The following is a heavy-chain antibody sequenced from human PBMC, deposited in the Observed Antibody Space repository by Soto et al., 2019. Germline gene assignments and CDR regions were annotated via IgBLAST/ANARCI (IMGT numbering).Heavy chain of an antibody. J-gene: IGHJ6*02. CDR2: IYYSGST. Sequence: SETLSLTCTVSGGSISSYYWSWIRQPPGKGLEWIGYIYYSGSTNYNPSLKSRVTISVDTSKNQFSLKLSSVTAADTAVYYCARDGAGATDNYYYGMDVWGQGTTVTVSS. CDR1: GGSISSYY. V-gene: IGHV4-59*01. D-gene: IGHD1-26*01. CDR3: ARDGAGATDNYYYGMDV.